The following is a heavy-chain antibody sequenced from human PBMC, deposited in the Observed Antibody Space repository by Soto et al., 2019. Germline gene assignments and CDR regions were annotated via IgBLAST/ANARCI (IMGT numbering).Heavy chain of an antibody. V-gene: IGHV4-59*08. CDR3: ARFDIVATMFDY. J-gene: IGHJ4*02. CDR1: GGSISSYY. Sequence: QVQLQESGPGLVKPSETLSLTCTVSGGSISSYYWSWIRQPPGKGLEWIGYIYYSGSTNYNPPLQSRVTISVDTSKNQFALKLSSVTAADTAVYYCARFDIVATMFDYWGQGTLVTVSS. CDR2: IYYSGST. D-gene: IGHD5-12*01.